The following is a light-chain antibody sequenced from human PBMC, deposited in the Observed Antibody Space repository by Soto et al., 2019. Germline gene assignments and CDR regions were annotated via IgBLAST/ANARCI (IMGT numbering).Light chain of an antibody. CDR2: DVT. V-gene: IGLV2-14*03. J-gene: IGLJ1*01. CDR1: SSDVGGHNF. Sequence: QSALTQPASVSGSPGQSITIPCTGTSSDVGGHNFVSWYQHHPGKAPKLMIYDVTNRPSGVSDRFSGSKSGNTASLTISGLQADDEADYFCSSYTSITTFYVFGTGTKLTVL. CDR3: SSYTSITTFYV.